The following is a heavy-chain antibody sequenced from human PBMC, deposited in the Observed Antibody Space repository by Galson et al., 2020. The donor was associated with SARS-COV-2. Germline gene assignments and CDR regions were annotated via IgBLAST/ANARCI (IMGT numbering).Heavy chain of an antibody. J-gene: IGHJ3*02. CDR1: GFTVSSNY. CDR2: IYSGGST. Sequence: GGSLRLSCAASGFTVSSNYMSWVRQAPGKGLEWVSVIYSGGSTYYADSVKGRFTISRDNSKNTLYLQMNSLRAEDTAVYYCARDGGKVEYCSSTSCRGGAFDIWGQGTMVTVSS. V-gene: IGHV3-53*01. CDR3: ARDGGKVEYCSSTSCRGGAFDI. D-gene: IGHD2-2*01.